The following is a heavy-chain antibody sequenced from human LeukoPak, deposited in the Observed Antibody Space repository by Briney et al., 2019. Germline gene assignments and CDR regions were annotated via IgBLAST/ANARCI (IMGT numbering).Heavy chain of an antibody. Sequence: GGTLRLSCAASGFTFSSYGMSWVRQAPGKGLEWVSAISGSGGSTYYADSVKGRFTISRDNSKNTLYLQMNSLRAEDTAVYYCAKCVILTGRYMDVWGKGTTVTIFS. CDR1: GFTFSSYG. V-gene: IGHV3-23*01. CDR2: ISGSGGST. CDR3: AKCVILTGRYMDV. J-gene: IGHJ6*03. D-gene: IGHD3-9*01.